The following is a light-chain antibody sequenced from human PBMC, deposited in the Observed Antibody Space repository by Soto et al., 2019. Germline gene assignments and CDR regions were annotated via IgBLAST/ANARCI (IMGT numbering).Light chain of an antibody. CDR2: GAS. CDR1: QSVSSN. J-gene: IGKJ2*01. CDR3: QQYNNWPYT. V-gene: IGKV3-15*01. Sequence: EIVMTQSPATLSVSPGERATRSCRASQSVSSNLAWYQQKPGQAPRLLIYGASTRATGIPARFSGSGSGTEFTLTISSLQSEDFAVYYCQQYNNWPYTFGQGIKLEIQ.